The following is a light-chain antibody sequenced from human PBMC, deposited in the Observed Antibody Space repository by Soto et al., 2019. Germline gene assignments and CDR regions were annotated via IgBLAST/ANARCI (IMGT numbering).Light chain of an antibody. CDR3: QSYDSSLSGAV. CDR1: SSNIGAGYD. CDR2: GNS. Sequence: QSVLTQPPSVSGAPGQRVTISFTGSSSNIGAGYDVHWYQQLPGTAPKLLIYGNSNRPSGVPERFSGSKSGTSASLAITGLQAEDEADYYCQSYDSSLSGAVFGGGTQLTVL. J-gene: IGLJ7*01. V-gene: IGLV1-40*01.